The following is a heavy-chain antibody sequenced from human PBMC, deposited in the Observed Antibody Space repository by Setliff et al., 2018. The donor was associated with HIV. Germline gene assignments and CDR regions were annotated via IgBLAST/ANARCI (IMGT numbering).Heavy chain of an antibody. D-gene: IGHD3-22*01. J-gene: IGHJ4*02. Sequence: PGGSLRLSCVTSGFTFTSHSMNWVRLRPGKGLEWVASISGSGTYTHYADSVRGRFTVSRDNAKNSLWLQLDSLKVEDTALYFCVRSLSGTSSTYYWAFDFWGQGAPVTVSS. CDR2: ISGSGTYT. CDR1: GFTFTSHS. V-gene: IGHV3-21*01. CDR3: VRSLSGTSSTYYWAFDF.